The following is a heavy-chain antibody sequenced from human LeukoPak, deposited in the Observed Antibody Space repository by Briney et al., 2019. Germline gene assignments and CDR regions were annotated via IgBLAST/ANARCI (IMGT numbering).Heavy chain of an antibody. CDR3: ARDKQPGDQ. CDR2: IYYSGST. D-gene: IGHD6-13*01. CDR1: GGSISSYY. J-gene: IGHJ5*02. V-gene: IGHV4-59*01. Sequence: SETLSLTCTVSGGSISSYYWSWIRQPPGKRLEWIGYIYYSGSTHYNPSLKSRVTISVDTSKNQFSLRLSSVTAADTAVYYCARDKQPGDQWGQGTLVTVSS.